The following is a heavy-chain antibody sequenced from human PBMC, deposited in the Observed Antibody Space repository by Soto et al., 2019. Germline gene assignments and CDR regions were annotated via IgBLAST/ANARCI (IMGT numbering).Heavy chain of an antibody. V-gene: IGHV3-33*01. CDR3: ARDRLTITMVRGATPIGFDP. CDR1: GFTFSSYG. D-gene: IGHD3-10*01. CDR2: IWYDGSNK. J-gene: IGHJ5*02. Sequence: GGSLRLSCAASGFTFSSYGMHWVRQAPGKGLEWVAVIWYDGSNKYYADSVKGRFTISRDNSKNTLYLQMNSLRAEDTAVYYCARDRLTITMVRGATPIGFDPWGQGTLVTVSS.